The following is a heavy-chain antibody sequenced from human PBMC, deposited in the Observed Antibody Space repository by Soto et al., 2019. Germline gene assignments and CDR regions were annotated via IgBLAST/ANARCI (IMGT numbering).Heavy chain of an antibody. J-gene: IGHJ4*02. Sequence: ASVKVSCKASGYTFTGYYMHWVRQAPGQGLEWMGWINPNSGGTNYAQKFQGWVTMTRDTSISIAYMELSRLRSDDTAVYYCARDRCSGGSCYSCDYWGQGTLVTVSS. D-gene: IGHD2-15*01. CDR1: GYTFTGYY. V-gene: IGHV1-2*04. CDR3: ARDRCSGGSCYSCDY. CDR2: INPNSGGT.